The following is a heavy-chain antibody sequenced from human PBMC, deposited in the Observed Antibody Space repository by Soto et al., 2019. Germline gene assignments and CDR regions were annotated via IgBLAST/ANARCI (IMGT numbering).Heavy chain of an antibody. V-gene: IGHV1-69*13. CDR1: GGTGHRYA. Sequence: SVKVPCKASGGTGHRYAIRWGRQAPGPGLEWMGGIIPIFGTANYAQKFQGKVTITADESTSTAYMELSSLRSEDTAVYYCARDLDIVVVPAAHYYYGMDVWGQGTTVTVSS. CDR2: IIPIFGTA. D-gene: IGHD2-2*01. CDR3: ARDLDIVVVPAAHYYYGMDV. J-gene: IGHJ6*02.